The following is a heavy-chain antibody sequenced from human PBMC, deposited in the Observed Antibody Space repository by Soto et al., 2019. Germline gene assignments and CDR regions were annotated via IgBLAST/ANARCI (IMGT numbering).Heavy chain of an antibody. J-gene: IGHJ5*02. CDR1: GGSVSSGSYY. Sequence: SETLSLTCTVSGGSVSSGSYYWSWIRQPPGKGLEWIGYIYYSGSTNYNPSLKSRVTISVDTSKNQFSLKLSSVTAADTAVYYCACFWGNWNYVVDWFDPWGQGTLVTVSS. CDR3: ACFWGNWNYVVDWFDP. D-gene: IGHD1-7*01. V-gene: IGHV4-61*01. CDR2: IYYSGST.